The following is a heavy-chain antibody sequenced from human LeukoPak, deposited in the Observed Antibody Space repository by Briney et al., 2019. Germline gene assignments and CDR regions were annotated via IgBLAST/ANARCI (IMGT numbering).Heavy chain of an antibody. V-gene: IGHV3-7*01. Sequence: PGGSLRLSCAASGFTFSSYSMNWVRQAPGKGLEWVANIKQDGSEKYYVDSVKGRFTISRDNAKNSLYLQMNSLRAEDTAVYYCASYPTYYYYYMDVWGKGTTVTVSS. CDR1: GFTFSSYS. CDR2: IKQDGSEK. CDR3: ASYPTYYYYYMDV. J-gene: IGHJ6*03.